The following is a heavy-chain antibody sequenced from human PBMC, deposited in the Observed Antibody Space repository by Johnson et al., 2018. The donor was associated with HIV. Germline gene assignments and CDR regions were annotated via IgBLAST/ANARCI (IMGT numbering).Heavy chain of an antibody. J-gene: IGHJ3*02. CDR1: GFTFSSYA. CDR3: ARDVVPPTIRGAFDI. Sequence: QVQLVESGGGVVQPGRSLRLSCAASGFTFSSYAMHWVRQAPGKGLEWVAVISYDGSNKYYADSVKGRFTISRDNSKNTLFLQMNSLRAEDTALYYCARDVVPPTIRGAFDIWGQGTMVTVSS. CDR2: ISYDGSNK. V-gene: IGHV3-30-3*01. D-gene: IGHD2-2*01.